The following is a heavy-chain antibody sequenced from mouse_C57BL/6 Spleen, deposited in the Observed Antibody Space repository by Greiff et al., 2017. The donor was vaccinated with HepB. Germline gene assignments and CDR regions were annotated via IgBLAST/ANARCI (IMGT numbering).Heavy chain of an antibody. CDR3: ARNDYGNFPFAY. CDR1: GYTFTSYW. Sequence: QVQLQQPGAELVRPGSSVKLSCKASGYTFTSYWMHWVKQRPIQGLEWIGNIDPSDSETHYNQKFKDKATLTVDKSSSTAYMQLSSLTSEDSAVYYCARNDYGNFPFAYWGQGTLVTVSA. D-gene: IGHD2-1*01. V-gene: IGHV1-52*01. CDR2: IDPSDSET. J-gene: IGHJ3*01.